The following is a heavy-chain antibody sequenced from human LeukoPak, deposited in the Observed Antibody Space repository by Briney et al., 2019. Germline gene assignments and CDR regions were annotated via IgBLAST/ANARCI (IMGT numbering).Heavy chain of an antibody. V-gene: IGHV4-39*07. CDR3: ARAPHFFDTSGSRYYFDY. J-gene: IGHJ4*02. CDR1: GGSIRSTTYY. D-gene: IGHD3-22*01. Sequence: SETLSLTCTVSGGSIRSTTYYWGWIRQPPGKGLEWIGSIYYSGNTYYSPSLMSRVTISVDTSKYQFSLNLSSVTAADTAVYYCARAPHFFDTSGSRYYFDYWGRGALVTVSS. CDR2: IYYSGNT.